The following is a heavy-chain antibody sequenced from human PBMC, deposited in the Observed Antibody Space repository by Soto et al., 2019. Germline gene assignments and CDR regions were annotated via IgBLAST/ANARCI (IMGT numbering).Heavy chain of an antibody. J-gene: IGHJ4*02. CDR1: GFTFSSYN. CDR2: ISSSSSTI. Sequence: EVQLVESGGGLVQPGGSLRLSCAASGFTFSSYNMNWVRQVPGKGLEWVSYISSSSSTIHYADSVTSRITISRDNAKNSLYLQMNSLRAEDPAVYYCARAKTGQNRPDDSSGYHCDYWGQGTLVSVSS. CDR3: ARAKTGQNRPDDSSGYHCDY. V-gene: IGHV3-48*01. D-gene: IGHD3-22*01.